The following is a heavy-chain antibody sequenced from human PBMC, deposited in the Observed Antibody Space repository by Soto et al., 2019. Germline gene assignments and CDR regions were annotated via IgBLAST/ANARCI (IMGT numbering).Heavy chain of an antibody. V-gene: IGHV4-59*08. J-gene: IGHJ4*02. CDR2: IYYSGST. CDR3: ARRWGSAADY. Sequence: SETLSLTCTVSGGSISSYYWSWIRQPPGKGLEWIGYIYYSGSTNYNPSLKSRVTISVDTSKNQFSLKLSSVTAADTAVYYCARRWGSAADYWGQGTLATVSS. CDR1: GGSISSYY. D-gene: IGHD2-15*01.